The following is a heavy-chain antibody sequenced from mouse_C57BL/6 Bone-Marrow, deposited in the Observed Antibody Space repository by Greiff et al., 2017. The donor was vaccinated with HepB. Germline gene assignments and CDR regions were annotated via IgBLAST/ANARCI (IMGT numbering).Heavy chain of an antibody. CDR3: ARSTVVAHWYFDV. Sequence: QVQLKQSGAELARPGASVKLSCKASGYTFTSYGISWVKQRTGQGLEWIGEIYPRSGNTYYNEKFKGKATLTADKSSSTAYMGLRSLTSEDSAVYFCARSTVVAHWYFDVWGTGTTVTVSS. CDR2: IYPRSGNT. J-gene: IGHJ1*03. D-gene: IGHD1-1*01. V-gene: IGHV1-81*01. CDR1: GYTFTSYG.